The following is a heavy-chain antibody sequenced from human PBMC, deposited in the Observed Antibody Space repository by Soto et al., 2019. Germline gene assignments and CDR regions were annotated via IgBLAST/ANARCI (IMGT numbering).Heavy chain of an antibody. D-gene: IGHD6-13*01. Sequence: GGSLRLSCVASGFPFSVYWMYWVRQVPGEGLVWVSRISGDGSATIYADSVKGRFTISRDNAENTLSLQMNSLRGEDTAVYYWARDGTGAAALDIWGQGTLVTVSS. J-gene: IGHJ3*02. CDR1: GFPFSVYW. CDR3: ARDGTGAAALDI. CDR2: ISGDGSAT. V-gene: IGHV3-74*01.